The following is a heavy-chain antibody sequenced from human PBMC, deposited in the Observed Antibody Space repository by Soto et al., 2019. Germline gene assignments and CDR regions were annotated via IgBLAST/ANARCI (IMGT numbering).Heavy chain of an antibody. Sequence: PSETLSLTCTVSGGSISSYYWSWIRQPAGKGLEWIGRIYTSGSTNYNPSLKSRVTMSVDTSKNQFSLKLSSLTAADTAVYYCARGDRAVAGRYYYGMDVWGQGTTVTVSS. CDR3: ARGDRAVAGRYYYGMDV. D-gene: IGHD6-19*01. V-gene: IGHV4-4*07. CDR1: GGSISSYY. J-gene: IGHJ6*02. CDR2: IYTSGST.